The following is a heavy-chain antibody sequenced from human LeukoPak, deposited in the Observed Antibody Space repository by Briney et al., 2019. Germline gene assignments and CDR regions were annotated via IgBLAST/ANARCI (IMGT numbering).Heavy chain of an antibody. CDR1: GFTFSNYG. D-gene: IGHD6-19*01. Sequence: GGSLRLSCAASGFTFSNYGMNWVRQAPGKGLEWVSALSSSGGSTYYADSVKGRFTISRDNAKNSLYLQMNSLRAEDTAVYYCARGPGIAVAGTSRVYWGQGTLVTVSS. CDR3: ARGPGIAVAGTSRVY. J-gene: IGHJ4*02. V-gene: IGHV3-21*01. CDR2: LSSSGGST.